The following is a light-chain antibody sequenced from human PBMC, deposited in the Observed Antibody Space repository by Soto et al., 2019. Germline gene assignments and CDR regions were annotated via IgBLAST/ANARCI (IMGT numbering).Light chain of an antibody. CDR1: QSVSGNY. V-gene: IGKV3-20*01. CDR2: GAS. Sequence: DIVLTQSPGTLSLSPGERATLSCRASQSVSGNYLVWYQQKPGQAPRLLIYGASSRATGIPNMFSGSGAGTDFTLTISRLEPEDFAVYYCQQYGSSPTFGQGTKLEIK. J-gene: IGKJ2*01. CDR3: QQYGSSPT.